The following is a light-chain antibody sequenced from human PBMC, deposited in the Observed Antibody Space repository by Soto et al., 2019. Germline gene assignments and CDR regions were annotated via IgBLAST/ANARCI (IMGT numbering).Light chain of an antibody. CDR2: WAP. J-gene: IGKJ5*01. V-gene: IGKV4-1*01. CDR1: QSVLSTSNNKNY. Sequence: DFVMTQSLDSLAVSLGERATINCKSSQSVLSTSNNKNYLAWFQHKPGQPPKLVIYWAPVRASGVPDRFSGSGSGTDFTLTISSLQAEDVAVYYCQQYHSDPITFGQGTRLEIK. CDR3: QQYHSDPIT.